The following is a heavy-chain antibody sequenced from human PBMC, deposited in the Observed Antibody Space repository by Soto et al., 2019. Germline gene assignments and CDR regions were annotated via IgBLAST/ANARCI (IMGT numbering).Heavy chain of an antibody. CDR3: ARSGLGRVATSDAFDI. J-gene: IGHJ3*02. CDR2: IWYDGSNK. Sequence: QVQLVESGGGVVQPGRSLRLSCAASGFTFSSYGMHWVRQAPGKGLEWVAVIWYDGSNKYYADSVKGRFTISRDNSKNQLYLQMNSLRAEDTAVYYCARSGLGRVATSDAFDIWGQGTMVTVSS. V-gene: IGHV3-33*01. D-gene: IGHD5-12*01. CDR1: GFTFSSYG.